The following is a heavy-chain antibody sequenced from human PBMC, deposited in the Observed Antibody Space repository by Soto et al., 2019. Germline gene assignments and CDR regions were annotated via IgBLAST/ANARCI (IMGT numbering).Heavy chain of an antibody. Sequence: GASVKVSFKTSGYPFTDYYTHGVRQAPGQGLEWMGWMNPKSGGAYFAQKFRGRVTLTRDTSIGTAYIEVNSLTSDDTAVYFCTRENIENSDGLYDAFDIWGQGTTVTVSS. D-gene: IGHD5-18*01. V-gene: IGHV1-2*02. J-gene: IGHJ3*02. CDR2: MNPKSGGA. CDR1: GYPFTDYY. CDR3: TRENIENSDGLYDAFDI.